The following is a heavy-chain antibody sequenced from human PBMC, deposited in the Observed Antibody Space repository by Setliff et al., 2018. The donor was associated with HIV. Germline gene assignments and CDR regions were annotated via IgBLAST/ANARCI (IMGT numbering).Heavy chain of an antibody. CDR3: ARGYGSWDY. J-gene: IGHJ4*02. V-gene: IGHV4-34*01. CDR2: INHSGST. Sequence: PSETLSLTCTVSGGSISNYYWTWIRQPPGKGLEWLGEINHSGSTNYNSSLKSRVTISVDTSMNQFSLKLSSVTAADTAIYYCARGYGSWDYWGQGTLVTVSS. D-gene: IGHD2-2*03. CDR1: GGSISNYY.